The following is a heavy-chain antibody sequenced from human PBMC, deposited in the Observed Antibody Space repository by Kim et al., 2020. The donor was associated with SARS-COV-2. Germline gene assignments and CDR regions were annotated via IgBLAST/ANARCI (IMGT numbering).Heavy chain of an antibody. V-gene: IGHV4-34*01. CDR3: ARGGGYCSGGSCYGKYWFDP. D-gene: IGHD2-15*01. Sequence: SETLSLTCAVYGGSFSGYYWSWIRQPPGKGLEWIGEINHSGSTNYNPSLKSRVTISVDTSKNQFSLKLSSVTAADTAVYYCARGGGYCSGGSCYGKYWFDPWGQGTLVTVSS. J-gene: IGHJ5*02. CDR2: INHSGST. CDR1: GGSFSGYY.